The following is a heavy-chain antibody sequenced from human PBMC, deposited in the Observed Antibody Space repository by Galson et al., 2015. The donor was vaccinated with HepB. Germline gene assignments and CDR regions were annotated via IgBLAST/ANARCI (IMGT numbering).Heavy chain of an antibody. V-gene: IGHV3-33*01. Sequence: SLRLSCAASGFTFSHYAMHWVRQAPGKGLEWVAVIWYDGNDKYYADSVKGRFTISRDNSKNTLYLQMNSLRAEDTAVYYCARPKVVDTAMVDNWFDPWGQGTLVTVSS. CDR3: ARPKVVDTAMVDNWFDP. J-gene: IGHJ5*02. D-gene: IGHD5-18*01. CDR1: GFTFSHYA. CDR2: IWYDGNDK.